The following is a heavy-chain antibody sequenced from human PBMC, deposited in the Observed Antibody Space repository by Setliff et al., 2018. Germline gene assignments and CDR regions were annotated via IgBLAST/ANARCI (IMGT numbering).Heavy chain of an antibody. CDR2: INGAGSST. D-gene: IGHD6-19*01. V-gene: IGHV3-74*01. CDR3: ARGGPYYSGWRFDD. Sequence: PGGSLRLSCAASGFTFSSNWMHWVRQAPGKGLVWVSGINGAGSSTIYADSVKGRFTISRDNAKNSLHLQMDSLRAEDTALYYCARGGPYYSGWRFDDWGQGTLVTVSS. CDR1: GFTFSSNW. J-gene: IGHJ4*02.